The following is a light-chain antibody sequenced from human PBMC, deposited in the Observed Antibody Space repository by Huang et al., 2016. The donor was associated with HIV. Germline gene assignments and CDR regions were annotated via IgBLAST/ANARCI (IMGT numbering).Light chain of an antibody. Sequence: QLTQSPSSLSMSVGDRVIITCQASQDIANSLAWYQHKPGRAPKLLIPAASTLQSGVPSRFSGGSAGTYFTLIITNLQPDDFASYYCQQLHSYPITFGQGTQLDI. CDR3: QQLHSYPIT. V-gene: IGKV1-9*01. J-gene: IGKJ5*01. CDR1: QDIANS. CDR2: AAS.